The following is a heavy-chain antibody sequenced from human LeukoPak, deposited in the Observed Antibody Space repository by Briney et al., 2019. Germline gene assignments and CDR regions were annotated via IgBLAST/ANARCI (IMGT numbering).Heavy chain of an antibody. CDR1: GGSISSYY. CDR2: IYYSGST. D-gene: IGHD1-26*01. Sequence: PSETLSLTCTVSGGSISSYYWSWIRQPPGKGLEWIGYIYYSGSTNYNPSLKSRVTISVDTSKNQFSLKLSSVTAADTAVYYCARAPNSGSYYYYYGMDVWGQGTTVTVSS. CDR3: ARAPNSGSYYYYYGMDV. J-gene: IGHJ6*02. V-gene: IGHV4-59*08.